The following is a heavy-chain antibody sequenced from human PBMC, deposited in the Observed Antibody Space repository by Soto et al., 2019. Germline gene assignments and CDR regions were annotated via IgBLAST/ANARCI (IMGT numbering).Heavy chain of an antibody. J-gene: IGHJ4*02. Sequence: QVQLVQSGAEVKKPGYSVKVSCKASGGTLSSYAISWVRQAPGQGLEWMGGIIPIFGTANYAQEFQGRVTITADESTSTAYMELSSLRSEDTAVYYWARDNSSGWYNYFDYWGQGTLVTVSS. CDR1: GGTLSSYA. V-gene: IGHV1-69*01. CDR3: ARDNSSGWYNYFDY. CDR2: IIPIFGTA. D-gene: IGHD6-19*01.